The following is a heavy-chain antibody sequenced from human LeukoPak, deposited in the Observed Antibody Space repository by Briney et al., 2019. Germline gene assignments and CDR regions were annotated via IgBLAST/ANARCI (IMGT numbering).Heavy chain of an antibody. CDR3: AELGITRIGGV. CDR1: GFIFSSYW. V-gene: IGHV3-7*01. Sequence: GVNLTFTCSAYGFIFSSYWLIWVRQAPGQWLEWVAIRKKDDSNNSYEVQVRGRLTISRDNGKNSLYLQMNSLRAEDTAVYYCAELGITRIGGVWGKGTTVTISS. J-gene: IGHJ6*04. D-gene: IGHD3-10*02. CDR2: RKKDDSNN.